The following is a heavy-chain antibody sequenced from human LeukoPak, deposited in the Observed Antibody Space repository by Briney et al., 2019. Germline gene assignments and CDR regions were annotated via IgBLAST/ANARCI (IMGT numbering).Heavy chain of an antibody. J-gene: IGHJ4*02. CDR1: GFTFSSYG. CDR2: IWYDGSNK. CDR3: ARGGPRRPWELAFDY. V-gene: IGHV3-33*01. Sequence: RGSLRLSCAASGFTFSSYGMHWVRQAPGKGLEWVAVIWYDGSNKYYADSVKGRFTISRDNSKNTLYLQMNSLRAEDTAVYYCARGGPRRPWELAFDYWGQGTLVIVSS. D-gene: IGHD1-26*01.